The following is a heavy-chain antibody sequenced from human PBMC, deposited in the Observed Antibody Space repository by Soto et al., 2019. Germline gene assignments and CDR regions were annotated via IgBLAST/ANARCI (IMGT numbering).Heavy chain of an antibody. V-gene: IGHV3-7*01. J-gene: IGHJ4*02. D-gene: IGHD4-17*01. Sequence: GGSLSLSCAASGFIFSSYWINWVRQTPGKGLECVAAIKGDGSQRYYVDSVKGRFTISRDNAKNSVDLQMKSLRAEDTAVYYCVRDAQRGGDYDYWGQGTLVTVSS. CDR2: IKGDGSQR. CDR3: VRDAQRGGDYDY. CDR1: GFIFSSYW.